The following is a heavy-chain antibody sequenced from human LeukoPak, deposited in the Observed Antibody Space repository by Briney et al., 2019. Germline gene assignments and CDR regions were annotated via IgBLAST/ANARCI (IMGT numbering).Heavy chain of an antibody. CDR2: IYYSGST. CDR1: GGSISSYY. J-gene: IGHJ4*02. CDR3: ARTDYLIAPQYYFDY. V-gene: IGHV4-59*01. Sequence: SETLSLTCTVSGGSISSYYWSWIRQPPGKGLEWIGYIYYSGSTNYNPSLKSRVTISADTSKNQFSLKLSSVTAADTAVYYCARTDYLIAPQYYFDYRGQGTLVTVSS. D-gene: IGHD6-6*01.